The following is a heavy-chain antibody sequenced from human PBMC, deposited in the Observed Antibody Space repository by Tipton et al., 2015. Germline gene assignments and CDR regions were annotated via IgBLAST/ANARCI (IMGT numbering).Heavy chain of an antibody. Sequence: QLVQSGAEVKKPGESLKISCKGSGYSFTSYWIGWVRQMPGKGLEWMGIIYPGDSDTTYSPSFQGQVTISVDKSTSTAYLQWISLKASDTAIYYCARWLQSGQYNWFDPWGQGTVVTVSS. J-gene: IGHJ5*02. CDR3: ARWLQSGQYNWFDP. CDR1: GYSFTSYW. D-gene: IGHD5-24*01. V-gene: IGHV5-51*03. CDR2: IYPGDSDT.